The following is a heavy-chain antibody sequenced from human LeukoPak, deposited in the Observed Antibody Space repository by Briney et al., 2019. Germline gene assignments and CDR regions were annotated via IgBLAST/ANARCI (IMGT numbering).Heavy chain of an antibody. D-gene: IGHD3-22*01. V-gene: IGHV4-4*02. J-gene: IGHJ4*02. CDR1: GGSISSSNW. CDR3: ARYSPYYYDSSGPLN. CDR2: IYHSGST. Sequence: PSGTLSLTCAVSGGSISSSNWWSWVRQPPGKGLEWIGEIYHSGSTNYNPSLKSRVTISVDKSKNQFSLKLSSVTAADTAVYYCARYSPYYYDSSGPLNWGQGTLVTVSS.